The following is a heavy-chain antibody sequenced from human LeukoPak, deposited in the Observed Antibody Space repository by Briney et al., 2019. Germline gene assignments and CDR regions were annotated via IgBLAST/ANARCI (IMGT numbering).Heavy chain of an antibody. J-gene: IGHJ2*01. D-gene: IGHD3-10*01. CDR3: ARGSTMLRGVNWYFDL. V-gene: IGHV3-13*05. Sequence: GGSLRLSCAASGFTFRSYDMHWVRQATGKGLEWVSAIGTAGDPYYPGSVKGRFTISRENAKNSLYLQMNSLRAGDTAVYYCARGSTMLRGVNWYFDLWGRGTLVTVSS. CDR1: GFTFRSYD. CDR2: IGTAGDP.